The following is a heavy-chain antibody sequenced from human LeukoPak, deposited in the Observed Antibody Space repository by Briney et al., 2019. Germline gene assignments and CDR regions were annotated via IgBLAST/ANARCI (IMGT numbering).Heavy chain of an antibody. CDR2: INWNGGST. Sequence: PGGSLRLSCAASGFTFDDYGMSWVRQAPGKGLEWVSGINWNGGSTGYADSVKGRFTISRDNAKNSLYLQMNSLRAEDTALYYCARDLSTYYYGSGSYFDYWGQGTLVTVSS. CDR1: GFTFDDYG. CDR3: ARDLSTYYYGSGSYFDY. V-gene: IGHV3-20*04. D-gene: IGHD3-10*01. J-gene: IGHJ4*02.